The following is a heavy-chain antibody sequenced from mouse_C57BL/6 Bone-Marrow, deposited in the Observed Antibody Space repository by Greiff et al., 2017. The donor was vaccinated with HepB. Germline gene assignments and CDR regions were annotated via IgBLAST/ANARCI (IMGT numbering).Heavy chain of an antibody. CDR3: ARFDYDDAAWFAY. CDR1: GFTFSSYG. J-gene: IGHJ3*01. V-gene: IGHV5-6*02. CDR2: ISSGGSYT. D-gene: IGHD2-4*01. Sequence: EVKLEESGGDLVKPGGSLKLSCAASGFTFSSYGMSWVRQTPDKRLEWVATISSGGSYTYYPDSVKGRFTISRDNAKNTLYLQMSSLKSEDTAMYYCARFDYDDAAWFAYWGQGTLVTVSA.